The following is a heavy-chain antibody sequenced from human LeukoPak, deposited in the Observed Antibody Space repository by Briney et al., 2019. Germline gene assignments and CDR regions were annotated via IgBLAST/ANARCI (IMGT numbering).Heavy chain of an antibody. CDR3: ARSSFLEWLYCDY. Sequence: SETLSLTCTVSGGSISSSSYYWGWIRQPPGKGLEWIGSIYYSGSTYYNPSLKCRVTISVDTSKNQFSLKLSSVTAADTAVYYCARSSFLEWLYCDYWGQGTLVTVSS. J-gene: IGHJ4*02. V-gene: IGHV4-39*01. D-gene: IGHD3-3*01. CDR1: GGSISSSSYY. CDR2: IYYSGST.